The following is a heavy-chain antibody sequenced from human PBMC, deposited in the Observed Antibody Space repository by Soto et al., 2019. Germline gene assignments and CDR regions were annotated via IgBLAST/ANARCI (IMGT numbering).Heavy chain of an antibody. CDR2: IYYSGST. Sequence: QVQLQESGPGLVKPSETLSLTCTVSGGSVSSGSYYWSWIRQPPGKGLEWIGYIYYSGSTNYNPSLKSRVTISVDTSKNQFSLKLSSVTAADTAVYYCARFWFTMIGTPYDYWGQGTLVTVSS. D-gene: IGHD3-22*01. J-gene: IGHJ4*02. V-gene: IGHV4-61*01. CDR3: ARFWFTMIGTPYDY. CDR1: GGSVSSGSYY.